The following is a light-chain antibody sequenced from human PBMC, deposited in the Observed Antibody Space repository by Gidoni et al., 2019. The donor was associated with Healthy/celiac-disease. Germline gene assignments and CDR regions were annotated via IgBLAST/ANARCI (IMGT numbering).Light chain of an antibody. J-gene: IGKJ5*01. Sequence: DIQMNQSPSSLSASVGDRVTITCRASQSISSYLNWYQQKPGKAPKLLIYAASSLQSGVPSRFSGSGSCTDFTLTISSLQPEDFATYYCQQSYSTPPEAITFGQXTRLEIK. CDR1: QSISSY. V-gene: IGKV1-39*01. CDR3: QQSYSTPPEAIT. CDR2: AAS.